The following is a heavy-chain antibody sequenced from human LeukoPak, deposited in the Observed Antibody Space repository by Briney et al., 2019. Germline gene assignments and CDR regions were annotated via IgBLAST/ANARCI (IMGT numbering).Heavy chain of an antibody. J-gene: IGHJ4*02. D-gene: IGHD2-15*01. CDR2: IKDDGSET. V-gene: IGHV3-7*01. CDR3: APNPDIVVAGVY. Sequence: GGSLRLSCAVSGLTFRDYWMSWVRQAPGKGLEWVANIKDDGSETYYVDSVKGRFTISRDNTKNSLYLQMNSLRAEDTAVYYCAPNPDIVVAGVYWGQGTLVTVSS. CDR1: GLTFRDYW.